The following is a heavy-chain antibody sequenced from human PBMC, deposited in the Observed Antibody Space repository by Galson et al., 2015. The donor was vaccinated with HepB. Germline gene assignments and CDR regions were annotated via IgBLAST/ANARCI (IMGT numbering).Heavy chain of an antibody. D-gene: IGHD4-17*01. CDR1: GGSISSYY. CDR2: IYYSGST. CDR3: ARDDYGDPARGMDV. J-gene: IGHJ6*02. V-gene: IGHV4-59*01. Sequence: ETLSLTCTVSGGSISSYYWSWIRQPPGKGLEWIGYIYYSGSTNYNPSLKSRVTISVDTSKNQFSLKLSSVTAADTAVYYCARDDYGDPARGMDVWGQGTTVTVSS.